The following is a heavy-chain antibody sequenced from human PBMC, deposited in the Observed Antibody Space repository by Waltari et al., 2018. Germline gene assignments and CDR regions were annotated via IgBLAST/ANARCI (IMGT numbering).Heavy chain of an antibody. V-gene: IGHV4-39*01. CDR1: GVPISSTTYY. CDR3: ARRAYDPLTGDFHYGMDV. J-gene: IGHJ6*02. D-gene: IGHD3-9*01. CDR2: IYFSGNT. Sequence: QLLLQESGPGLVKPSGTLSLTCNVSGVPISSTTYYWAWIRQPPGKGLEWIGTIYFSGNTYYNPSLKSRVTISVDRPKNQFSLRLTSVTAADSAVYYCARRAYDPLTGDFHYGMDVWGRGATVTVSS.